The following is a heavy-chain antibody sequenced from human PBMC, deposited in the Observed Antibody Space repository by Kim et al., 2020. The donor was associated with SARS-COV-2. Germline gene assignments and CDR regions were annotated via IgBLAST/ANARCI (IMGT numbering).Heavy chain of an antibody. D-gene: IGHD1-26*01. CDR3: AKELIVGGGYYFDF. J-gene: IGHJ4*02. V-gene: IGHV3-30*02. Sequence: ADSVKGRFTISRDNSKNTLYLQMNRLRAEDTAVYYCAKELIVGGGYYFDFWGQGTLVTVSS.